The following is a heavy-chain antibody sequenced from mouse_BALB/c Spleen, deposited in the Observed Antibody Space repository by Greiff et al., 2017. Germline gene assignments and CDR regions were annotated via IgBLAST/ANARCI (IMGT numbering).Heavy chain of an antibody. J-gene: IGHJ2*01. CDR1: GFTFSDYY. CDR3: ARGLLRTPDY. V-gene: IGHV5-4*02. D-gene: IGHD1-1*01. CDR2: ISDGGSYT. Sequence: EVQLVQSGGGLVKPGGSLKLSCAASGFTFSDYYMYWVRQTPEKRLEWVATISDGGSYTYYPDSVKGRSTISRDNAKNNLYLQMSSLKSEDTAMYCCARGLLRTPDYWGQGTTLTVSS.